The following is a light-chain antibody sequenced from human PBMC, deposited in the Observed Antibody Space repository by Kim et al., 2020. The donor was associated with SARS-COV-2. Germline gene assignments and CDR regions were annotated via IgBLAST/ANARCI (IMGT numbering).Light chain of an antibody. J-gene: IGKJ5*01. V-gene: IGKV3-11*01. CDR1: QGVSSY. CDR2: DPS. CDR3: QQRSNWPLIT. Sequence: SPVERATLSRRASQGVSSYLAWYQQKPGQAPRLLIYDPSNRATGIPARFSGSGSGTDFTLTISSLEPEDFAVYYCQQRSNWPLITFGQGTRLEIK.